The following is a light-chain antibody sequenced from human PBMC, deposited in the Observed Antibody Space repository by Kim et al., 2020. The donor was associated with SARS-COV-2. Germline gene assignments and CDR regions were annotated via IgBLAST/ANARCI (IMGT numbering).Light chain of an antibody. CDR2: GAS. CDR3: HQYGSSRIT. CDR1: KSITRVS. Sequence: TPGEGVTICCRARKSITRVSLDQYQPKTGQSPRILISGASSRAAGTTDRFSGSGSGTAFTLTIRQPEHVASAVYHCHQYGSSRITFGQGTRLDIK. J-gene: IGKJ5*01. V-gene: IGKV3-20*01.